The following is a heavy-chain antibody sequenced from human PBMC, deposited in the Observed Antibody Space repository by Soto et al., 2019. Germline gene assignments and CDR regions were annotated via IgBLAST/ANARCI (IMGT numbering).Heavy chain of an antibody. D-gene: IGHD2-2*01. Sequence: GESLKISCKGSGYSFTSYWISWVRQMPGKGLEWMGRIDPSDSYTNYSPSFQGHVTISADKSISTAYLQWSSLKASDAAMYYCASLGYCSSTSCYYYYGMDVWGQGTTVTVS. J-gene: IGHJ6*02. CDR2: IDPSDSYT. V-gene: IGHV5-10-1*01. CDR3: ASLGYCSSTSCYYYYGMDV. CDR1: GYSFTSYW.